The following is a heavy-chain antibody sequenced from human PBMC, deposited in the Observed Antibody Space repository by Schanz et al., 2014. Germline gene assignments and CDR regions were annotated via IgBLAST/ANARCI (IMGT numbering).Heavy chain of an antibody. CDR1: GGTFSSYT. D-gene: IGHD4-17*01. CDR3: ARGYGDSPTDF. V-gene: IGHV1-69*02. Sequence: QVQLVQSEAEVKKPGSSVKVSCKASGGTFSSYTINWVRHAPGQGLEWMGRIIPITGITNYAQKFQGRVTFTADKSTSTAFLEVNSLRSEDTAVYYCARGYGDSPTDFWGQGTLVTVSS. CDR2: IIPITGIT. J-gene: IGHJ4*02.